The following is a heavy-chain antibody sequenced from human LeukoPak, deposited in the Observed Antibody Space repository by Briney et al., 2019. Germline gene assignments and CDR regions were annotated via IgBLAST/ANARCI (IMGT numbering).Heavy chain of an antibody. Sequence: QPGRSLRLSCAVSGFTFSSYGMHWVRQAPGKGLECVAVISYDGSNKYYADSVKGRFTISRDNSKNTLYLQMNSLRAEDTAVYYCAKDLSNFWSGYYLDYWGQGTLVTVSS. D-gene: IGHD3-3*01. CDR2: ISYDGSNK. J-gene: IGHJ4*02. CDR3: AKDLSNFWSGYYLDY. V-gene: IGHV3-30*18. CDR1: GFTFSSYG.